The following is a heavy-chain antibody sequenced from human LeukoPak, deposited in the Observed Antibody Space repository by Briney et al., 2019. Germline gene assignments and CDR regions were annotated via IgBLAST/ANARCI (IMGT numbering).Heavy chain of an antibody. CDR3: AREVRGTYLDY. J-gene: IGHJ4*02. Sequence: PGGSLRLSCPASGFTFSSYTMNWVRQAPGQGLEWVSYISSGGGSIFYADSVKGRFSISRDNAKNSMYLQMNSLRDDDTAVYFCAREVRGTYLDYWGQGTLVTVSS. D-gene: IGHD4/OR15-4a*01. CDR2: ISSGGGSI. V-gene: IGHV3-48*02. CDR1: GFTFSSYT.